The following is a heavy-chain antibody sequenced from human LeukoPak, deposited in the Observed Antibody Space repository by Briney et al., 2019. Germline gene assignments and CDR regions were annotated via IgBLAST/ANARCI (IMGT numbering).Heavy chain of an antibody. Sequence: PGGSLRLSCAASGFTFSSYGMHWVRQAPGKGLEWVAVISYDGSNKYYADSVKGRFTISRDNSKNTLYLQMNSLRAEDTAVYYCARSGGSGIHNNWFDPWGQGTLVTVSS. D-gene: IGHD3-10*01. CDR3: ARSGGSGIHNNWFDP. CDR1: GFTFSSYG. CDR2: ISYDGSNK. V-gene: IGHV3-30*03. J-gene: IGHJ5*02.